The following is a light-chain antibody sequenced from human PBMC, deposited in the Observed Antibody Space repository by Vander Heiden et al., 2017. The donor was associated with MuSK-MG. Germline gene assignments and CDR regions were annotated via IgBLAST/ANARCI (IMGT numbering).Light chain of an antibody. V-gene: IGLV2-23*02. J-gene: IGLJ3*02. CDR1: RHDVGTYKF. Sequence: QSALPQPASVSGSPGQSITVTCTGTRHDVGTYKFVSWYHHNPGQSPKLIIYEFFNRPAVVSNLFSGSKSGNTAALTISGLQAEDEANYYCCSYATSHSWLFGGGTKVTVL. CDR2: EFF. CDR3: CSYATSHSWL.